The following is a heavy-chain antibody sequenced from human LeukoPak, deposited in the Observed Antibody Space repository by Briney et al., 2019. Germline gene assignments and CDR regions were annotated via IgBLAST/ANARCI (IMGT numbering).Heavy chain of an antibody. CDR2: IRESGGST. V-gene: IGHV3-23*01. CDR1: GFTFSSYA. CDR3: ARGSKGTYDY. Sequence: GALRLSCVASGFTFSSYAMSWVRQAPGKGLEWVSAIRESGGSTHYADSVKGRFTISRDNSKNTLYLQMNSLRAGDTAIYYCARGSKGTYDYWGQGTLVTVSS. J-gene: IGHJ4*02.